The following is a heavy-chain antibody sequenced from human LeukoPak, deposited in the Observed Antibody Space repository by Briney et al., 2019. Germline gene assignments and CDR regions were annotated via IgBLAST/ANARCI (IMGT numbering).Heavy chain of an antibody. D-gene: IGHD1-1*01. CDR3: ARRRTIGYFDY. V-gene: IGHV4-38-2*01. CDR2: IYHSGST. J-gene: IGHJ4*02. CDR1: GYSISSGYY. Sequence: PSETLSLTCAVSGYSISSGYYWGWIRQPPGKGLEWIGSIYHSGSTYYNPSLKSRVTISVDTSKNQFSLKLSSVTAADTAAYYCARRRTIGYFDYWGQGTLVTVSS.